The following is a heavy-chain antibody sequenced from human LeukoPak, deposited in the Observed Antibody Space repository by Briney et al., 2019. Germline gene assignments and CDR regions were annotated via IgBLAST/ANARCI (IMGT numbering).Heavy chain of an antibody. CDR1: GFSFSNYG. D-gene: IGHD3-16*01. J-gene: IGHJ6*02. CDR2: INHNGNVN. Sequence: GGSLRLSCAASGFSFSNYGMQWVRQAPGKGLQWVASINHNGNVNYYVDSVKGRFTISRDNAKNSLYLQMSNLRAEDTAVYFCARGGGLDVWGQGATVTVSS. CDR3: ARGGGLDV. V-gene: IGHV3-7*03.